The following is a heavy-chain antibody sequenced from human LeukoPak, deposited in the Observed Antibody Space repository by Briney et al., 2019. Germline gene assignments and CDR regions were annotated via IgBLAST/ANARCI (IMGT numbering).Heavy chain of an antibody. J-gene: IGHJ5*02. D-gene: IGHD2-21*02. CDR3: ARGGMAYCGGDCYSSHWFDP. V-gene: IGHV4-39*07. CDR1: GGSFSSYY. Sequence: SETLSLTCAVYGGSFSSYYWGWIRQPPGKGLEWIGSIYYSGSTYYNPSLKSRVTISVDTSKNQFSLKLSSVTAADTAVYYCARGGMAYCGGDCYSSHWFDPWGQGTLVTVSS. CDR2: IYYSGST.